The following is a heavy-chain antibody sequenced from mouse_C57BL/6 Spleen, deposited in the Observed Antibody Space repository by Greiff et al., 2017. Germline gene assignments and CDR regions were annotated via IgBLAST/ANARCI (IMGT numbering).Heavy chain of an antibody. CDR1: GYSITSGYY. V-gene: IGHV3-6*01. D-gene: IGHD4-1*01. CDR2: ISYDGSN. J-gene: IGHJ3*01. Sequence: EVKLQESGPGLVKPSQSLSLTCSVTGYSITSGYYWNWIRQFPGNKLEWMGYISYDGSNNYNPSLKNRISITRDTSKNQFFLKLNSVTTEDTATYYCAREEENWVVWFAYWGQGTLVTVSA. CDR3: AREEENWVVWFAY.